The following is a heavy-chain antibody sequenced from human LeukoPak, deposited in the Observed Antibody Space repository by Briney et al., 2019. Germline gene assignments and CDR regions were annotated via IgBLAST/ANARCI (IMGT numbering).Heavy chain of an antibody. J-gene: IGHJ4*02. Sequence: GESLKISCTTSGYSFPIYWIGWVRQMPGKGLEWMGIIYPADSETIYSPSFQGQVTISADKSITTAYLQWSSLKASDTAIYYCARRRVGSGSYYNVGGYYFDNWGQGTLVTVSS. D-gene: IGHD3-10*01. CDR2: IYPADSET. CDR3: ARRRVGSGSYYNVGGYYFDN. V-gene: IGHV5-51*01. CDR1: GYSFPIYW.